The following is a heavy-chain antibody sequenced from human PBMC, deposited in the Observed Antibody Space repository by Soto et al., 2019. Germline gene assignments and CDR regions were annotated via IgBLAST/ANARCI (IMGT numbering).Heavy chain of an antibody. V-gene: IGHV3-23*01. CDR2: ITGSGTNT. CDR3: AIPPYTSNWNHRIHF. D-gene: IGHD1-1*01. J-gene: IGHJ4*02. CDR1: GFTFSNYA. Sequence: GGSLRLSCAASGFTFSNYAMSWVRQSPGKGLDCVSVITGSGTNTYYADSVKGRFTISRDNSKNILFLQMSSLRAEDTAVYYCAIPPYTSNWNHRIHFWGQGILVTVSS.